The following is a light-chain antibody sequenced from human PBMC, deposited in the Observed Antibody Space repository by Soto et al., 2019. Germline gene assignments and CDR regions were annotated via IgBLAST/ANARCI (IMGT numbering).Light chain of an antibody. CDR3: QQYNSYSWT. CDR1: QTISSW. CDR2: KAS. V-gene: IGKV1-5*03. Sequence: DIQMTQSPSTLSASVGDRVTTTCRASQTISSWLAWYQQKPGKAPKLLIYKASTLKSGVPSRFSGSGSGTEFTLTISSLQPDDFATYYCQQYNSYSWTFGQGTKVDIK. J-gene: IGKJ1*01.